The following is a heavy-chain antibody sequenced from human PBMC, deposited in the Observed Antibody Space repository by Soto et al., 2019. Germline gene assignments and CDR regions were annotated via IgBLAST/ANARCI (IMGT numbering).Heavy chain of an antibody. J-gene: IGHJ3*02. Sequence: GESLKISCKGSGYSFTSYWIGWVRQMPGKGLEWMGIIYPGDSDTRYSPSFQGQVTISADKSISTAYLQWSSLKASDTAMYDWARHLIAAAATPDAFDIWGQGTMVTVSS. D-gene: IGHD6-13*01. CDR3: ARHLIAAAATPDAFDI. CDR1: GYSFTSYW. CDR2: IYPGDSDT. V-gene: IGHV5-51*01.